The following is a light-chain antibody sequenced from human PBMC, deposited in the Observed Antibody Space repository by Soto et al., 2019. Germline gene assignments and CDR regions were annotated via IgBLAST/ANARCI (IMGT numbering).Light chain of an antibody. Sequence: QSVLTQPPSASGSPGQSVTISCTGTSSDVGGYNYVSWYQQHPGKAPKLMIYEVIKRPSGVPDRFSGSKSGNTASLTVSGLQAEDEADYYCSSYAGSNNVVFGGGTKLTVL. J-gene: IGLJ2*01. CDR3: SSYAGSNNVV. CDR1: SSDVGGYNY. CDR2: EVI. V-gene: IGLV2-8*01.